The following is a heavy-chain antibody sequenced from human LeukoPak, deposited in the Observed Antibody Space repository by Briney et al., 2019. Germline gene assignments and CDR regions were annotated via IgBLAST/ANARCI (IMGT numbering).Heavy chain of an antibody. J-gene: IGHJ4*02. CDR3: AKATPGYYYDSSGWFVGLDY. V-gene: IGHV3-23*01. Sequence: GGSLRLSCAASGFTFSSYAMSWVRQAPGKGLERVSAISGSGGSTYYADSVKGRFTISRDNSKNTLYLQMNSLRAEDTAVYYCAKATPGYYYDSSGWFVGLDYWGQGTLVTVSS. CDR2: ISGSGGST. CDR1: GFTFSSYA. D-gene: IGHD3-22*01.